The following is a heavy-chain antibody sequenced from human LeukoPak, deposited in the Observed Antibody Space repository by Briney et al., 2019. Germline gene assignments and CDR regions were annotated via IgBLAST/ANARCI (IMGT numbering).Heavy chain of an antibody. CDR2: ISSSSSYI. D-gene: IGHD2-15*01. CDR1: GFTFSSYS. V-gene: IGHV3-21*01. CDR3: ARALYCSGGSCYSVGFDY. J-gene: IGHJ4*02. Sequence: GGSLRLSCAASGFTFSSYSMNWVRQAPGKGLEWVSSISSSSSYIYYADSVKGRFTISRDNAKNSLYLQMNSLRAEDTAVYYCARALYCSGGSCYSVGFDYWAREPWSPSPQ.